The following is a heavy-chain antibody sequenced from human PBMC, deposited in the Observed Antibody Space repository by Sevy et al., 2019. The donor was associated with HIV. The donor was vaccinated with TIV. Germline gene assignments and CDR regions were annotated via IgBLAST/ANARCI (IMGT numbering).Heavy chain of an antibody. CDR3: AKVDVVVPVADYGMDV. J-gene: IGHJ6*02. D-gene: IGHD2-2*01. CDR1: RFTFSNYA. CDR2: ISRSGGST. Sequence: GGSLRLSCAASRFTFSNYAMSWVRQAPGKGLEWVSSISRSGGSTYYADSVKGRFTISRDNSKNTLYLQMNRLRAEDTAVYYCAKVDVVVPVADYGMDVWGQGTTVTV. V-gene: IGHV3-23*01.